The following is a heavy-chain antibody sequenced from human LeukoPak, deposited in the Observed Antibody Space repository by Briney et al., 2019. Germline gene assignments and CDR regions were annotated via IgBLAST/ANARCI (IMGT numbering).Heavy chain of an antibody. CDR1: GATFSSYA. J-gene: IGHJ5*02. D-gene: IGHD3-9*01. Sequence: SVKVSCKASGATFSSYAISWVRPAPGQGLEWMGGIIPIFGTANYAQKFQGRVTITADESTSTAYMELSSLRSEDTAVYYCASRKGLYYDILTGYYSWGQGTLVTVSS. CDR3: ASRKGLYYDILTGYYS. CDR2: IIPIFGTA. V-gene: IGHV1-69*13.